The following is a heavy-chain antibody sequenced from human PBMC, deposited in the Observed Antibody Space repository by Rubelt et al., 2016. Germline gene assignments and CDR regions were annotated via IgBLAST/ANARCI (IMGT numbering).Heavy chain of an antibody. V-gene: IGHV5-51*01. D-gene: IGHD6-6*01. CDR3: ASLSSSSHDAFDI. CDR2: IYPGDAVT. Sequence: EVQLVQSGAEVKKPGESLKISCKGSGYSFTSYWIGWVRQMPGKGLEGMGIIYPGDAVTRYSPSSPGPVTLSSAKSLSPAYLQWSSLNASATAMYYCASLSSSSHDAFDILGQGTMVTVSS. CDR1: GYSFTSYW. J-gene: IGHJ3*02.